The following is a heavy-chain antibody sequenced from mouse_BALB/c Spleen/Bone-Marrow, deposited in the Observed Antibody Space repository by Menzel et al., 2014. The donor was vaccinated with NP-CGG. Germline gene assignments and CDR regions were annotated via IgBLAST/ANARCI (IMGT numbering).Heavy chain of an antibody. CDR2: ISDGGSYT. J-gene: IGHJ3*01. V-gene: IGHV5-4*02. D-gene: IGHD4-1*01. Sequence: EVKLVESGGGLVKPGGSLKLSCAASGFTFSDYYMYWVRRTPEKRLEWVATISDGGSYTYYPDSVKGRFTISRDNAKNNLYLQMSSLKSEDTAMYYCANWAYWGQGTLVTVSA. CDR1: GFTFSDYY. CDR3: ANWAY.